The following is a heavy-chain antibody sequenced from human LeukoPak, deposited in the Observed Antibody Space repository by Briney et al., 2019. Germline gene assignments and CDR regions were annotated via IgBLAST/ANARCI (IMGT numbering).Heavy chain of an antibody. J-gene: IGHJ4*02. CDR1: GGSISSYY. CDR2: MYYSGST. V-gene: IGHV4-59*12. CDR3: ARSYYDSSGYYFRYFDY. D-gene: IGHD3-22*01. Sequence: KTSETLSLTCTVSGGSISSYYWSWIRQPPGKGLEWIGYMYYSGSTNYNPSLKSRVTISVDTSKKQFSLKLSSVTAADTAVYYCARSYYDSSGYYFRYFDYWGQGTLVTVSS.